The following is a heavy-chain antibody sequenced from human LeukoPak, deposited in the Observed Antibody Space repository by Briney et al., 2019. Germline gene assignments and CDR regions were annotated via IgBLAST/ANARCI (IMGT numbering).Heavy chain of an antibody. Sequence: GGSLRLSCAASGFTVSSNYMSWVRQAPGKGLEWVSVIYSGGSTYYADSVKGRFTISRDNSKNTLYLQMNSPRAEDTAVYYCARDKTAAEYYFDYWGQGTLVTVSS. J-gene: IGHJ4*02. CDR3: ARDKTAAEYYFDY. D-gene: IGHD6-13*01. V-gene: IGHV3-66*01. CDR1: GFTVSSNY. CDR2: IYSGGST.